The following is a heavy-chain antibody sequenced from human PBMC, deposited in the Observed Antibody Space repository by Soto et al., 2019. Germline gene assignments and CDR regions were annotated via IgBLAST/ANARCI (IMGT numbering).Heavy chain of an antibody. J-gene: IGHJ4*02. CDR3: ARDYYYDSSVSFDY. CDR2: INAGNGNT. V-gene: IGHV1-3*01. D-gene: IGHD3-22*01. CDR1: GYTFTRYA. Sequence: ASVKVSCKASGYTFTRYAMHWVRQAPGQRLEWMGWINAGNGNTKYSRKFQGRVTITRDTSASTAYMELSSLRSEDTAVYFCARDYYYDSSVSFDYWGQGTLVTVSS.